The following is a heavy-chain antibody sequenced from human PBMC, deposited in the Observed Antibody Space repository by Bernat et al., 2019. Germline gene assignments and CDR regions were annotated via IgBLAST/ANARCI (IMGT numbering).Heavy chain of an antibody. CDR1: GGSISGYY. CDR3: ARSYYYGSGSYYYYYMDV. D-gene: IGHD3-10*01. J-gene: IGHJ6*03. Sequence: QVQLQESGPGLVKPSETLSLTCTVSGGSISGYYWSWIRQPPGKGLEWIGYIYYSGSTNSNPSLKSRVTISVDTSKNQFSLKLSSVTAADTAVYYCARSYYYGSGSYYYYYMDVWGKGTTVTVSS. V-gene: IGHV4-59*01. CDR2: IYYSGST.